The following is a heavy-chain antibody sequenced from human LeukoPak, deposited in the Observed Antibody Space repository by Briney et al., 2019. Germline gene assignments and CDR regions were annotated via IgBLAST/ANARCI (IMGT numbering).Heavy chain of an antibody. D-gene: IGHD3-10*01. V-gene: IGHV3-33*01. CDR1: GFTFRSHG. CDR2: IWYDGSNE. J-gene: IGHJ6*02. Sequence: GGSLRLSCAASGFTFRSHGMHWVRQAPGKGLEWVAGIWYDGSNEDYADSVKGRFTISRDNSKNTLYLQMNSLRVEDTAVYYCARDGQNGSPYATDVWGQGATVTVSS. CDR3: ARDGQNGSPYATDV.